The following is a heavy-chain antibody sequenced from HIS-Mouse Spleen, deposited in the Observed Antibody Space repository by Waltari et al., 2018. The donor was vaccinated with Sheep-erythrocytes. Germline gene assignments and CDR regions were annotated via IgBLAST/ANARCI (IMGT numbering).Heavy chain of an antibody. CDR1: GATFSRSA. Sequence: QVQLVQSGAEVKKPGSSVTVSCKASGATFSRSAISWVRKAPGQGLEWMGRIIPILGIANYAQKFQGRVTITADKSTSTAYMELSSLRSEDTAVYYCAQTGATTPHFDYWGQGTLVTVSS. D-gene: IGHD1-26*01. CDR2: IIPILGIA. CDR3: AQTGATTPHFDY. V-gene: IGHV1-69*04. J-gene: IGHJ4*02.